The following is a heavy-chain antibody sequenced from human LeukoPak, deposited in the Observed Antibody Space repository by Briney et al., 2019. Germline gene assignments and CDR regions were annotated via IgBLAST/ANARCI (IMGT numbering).Heavy chain of an antibody. D-gene: IGHD3-10*01. V-gene: IGHV4-34*01. J-gene: IGHJ4*02. CDR1: GGSFSGYY. Sequence: SETLSLTCAVYGGSFSGYYWSWIRQPPGKGLEWIGEINHSGSTNYNPSLKSRVTISVDTSKNQFSLKLSSVTAADTAVYYCARGPTYYYSSGSYYFDYWGQGTLVTVSS. CDR2: INHSGST. CDR3: ARGPTYYYSSGSYYFDY.